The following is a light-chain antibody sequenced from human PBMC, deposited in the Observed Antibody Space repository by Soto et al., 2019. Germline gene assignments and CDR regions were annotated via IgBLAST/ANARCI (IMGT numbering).Light chain of an antibody. V-gene: IGLV2-14*03. CDR2: DVS. CDR3: SSYTSSSTLVV. J-gene: IGLJ2*01. CDR1: SSDVGGYNY. Sequence: QSVLTQPASVSGSPGQSITISCTGTSSDVGGYNYVSWYQQHPGKAPKLIIYDVSNRPSGVFNRFSGSKSGNTASLTISGLQAEDEADYYCSSYTSSSTLVVFGGGTKLTVL.